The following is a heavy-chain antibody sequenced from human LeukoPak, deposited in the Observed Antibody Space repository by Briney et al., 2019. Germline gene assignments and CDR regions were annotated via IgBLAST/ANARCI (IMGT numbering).Heavy chain of an antibody. J-gene: IGHJ4*02. CDR3: ARADYGDYVTFDY. V-gene: IGHV4-59*01. CDR1: GGSISSYY. Sequence: SETLSLTCTVSGGSISSYYWTWIRQPSGKGLEWIGYIYYIGRTNYNPSLKSRVTISVDTSKNQFSLKLSSVTAADTAVYYCARADYGDYVTFDYWGQGTLVTVSS. CDR2: IYYIGRT. D-gene: IGHD4-17*01.